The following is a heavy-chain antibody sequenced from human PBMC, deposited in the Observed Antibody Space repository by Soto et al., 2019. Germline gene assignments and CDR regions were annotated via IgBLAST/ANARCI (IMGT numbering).Heavy chain of an antibody. CDR2: VNWNGGST. D-gene: IGHD1-26*01. Sequence: LRLSCAASGFTFSSYAMSWARQAPGKGLEWVSGVNWNGGSTGYADSVKGRFTISRDNAKNSLYLQMNSLRAEDTAFYYCVRGASLNFDYWGQGTLVTVSA. CDR1: GFTFSSYA. CDR3: VRGASLNFDY. V-gene: IGHV3-20*04. J-gene: IGHJ4*01.